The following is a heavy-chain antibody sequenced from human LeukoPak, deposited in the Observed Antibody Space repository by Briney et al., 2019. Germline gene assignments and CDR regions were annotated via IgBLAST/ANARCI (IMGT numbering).Heavy chain of an antibody. J-gene: IGHJ4*02. CDR1: GGTFGSYG. CDR2: TIPIRGMT. Sequence: SVKVSCKISGGTFGSYGISWVRQAPGQGLEWMGRTIPIRGMTNYAQKFQGRVTITAVTSTSTAYMELSSLTSEDTAVYFCARGPYDGTFYFDSWGQGTLVIVSS. CDR3: ARGPYDGTFYFDS. D-gene: IGHD3-16*01. V-gene: IGHV1-69*04.